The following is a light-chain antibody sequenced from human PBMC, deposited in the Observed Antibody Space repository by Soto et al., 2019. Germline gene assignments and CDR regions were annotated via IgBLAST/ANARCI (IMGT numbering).Light chain of an antibody. V-gene: IGKV1-12*01. J-gene: IGKJ1*01. CDR3: QEYNSNSRT. CDR2: TAS. Sequence: DIQMTQSPSSVSASVGDRVTITCLASQGISSRLGWYQQKPGKAPQLLIYTASSLQSGVPSRFSGSGSGTEFTLTISSLQREDFAPYYCQEYNSNSRTFGRGTKVDI. CDR1: QGISSR.